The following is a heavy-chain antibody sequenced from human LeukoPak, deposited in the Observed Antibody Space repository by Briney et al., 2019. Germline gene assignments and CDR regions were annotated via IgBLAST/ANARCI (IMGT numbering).Heavy chain of an antibody. D-gene: IGHD3-16*01. J-gene: IGHJ1*01. V-gene: IGHV1-2*02. CDR1: GYTFTGYY. Sequence: EASVKVSCKASGYTFTGYYLHWVRQAPGQGLEWMGWINPNSGGTNYAQNFQGRVTMTRDTSLSTAYMELNRLRSDDTAVYYCAKDDAWGRYKHWGQGTLVTVSS. CDR2: INPNSGGT. CDR3: AKDDAWGRYKH.